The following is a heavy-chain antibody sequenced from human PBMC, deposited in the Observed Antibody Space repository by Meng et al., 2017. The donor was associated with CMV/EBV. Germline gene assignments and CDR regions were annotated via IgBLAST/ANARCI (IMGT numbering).Heavy chain of an antibody. D-gene: IGHD2-2*02. CDR3: ASFYYCSSTSCYTENYYYYGMDV. CDR2: IIPIFGTA. V-gene: IGHV1-69*05. Sequence: SVKVSCKASGGTFSSYAISWVRQAPGQGLEWMGGIIPIFGTANYAQKFQGRVTITTDESTSTAYMEMSSLRSEDTAVYYCASFYYCSSTSCYTENYYYYGMDVWGQGTTVTVSS. J-gene: IGHJ6*02. CDR1: GGTFSSYA.